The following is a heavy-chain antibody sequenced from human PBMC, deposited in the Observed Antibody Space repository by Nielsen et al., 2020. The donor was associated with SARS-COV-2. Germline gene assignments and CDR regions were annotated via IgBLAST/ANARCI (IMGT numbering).Heavy chain of an antibody. D-gene: IGHD5-12*01. CDR1: GFTFSSYA. CDR3: AKQYSDNYYDAFDI. Sequence: GESLKISCAASGFTFSSYAMRWVRQAPGKGLEWVSAISGSGGSTYYADSVKGRFTISRDNSKNTLFLQMNSLRAEDTAVYYRAKQYSDNYYDAFDIWGQGTMVTVSS. CDR2: ISGSGGST. V-gene: IGHV3-23*01. J-gene: IGHJ3*02.